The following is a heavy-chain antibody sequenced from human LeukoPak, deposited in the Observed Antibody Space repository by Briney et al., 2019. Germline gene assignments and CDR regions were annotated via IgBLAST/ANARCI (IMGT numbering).Heavy chain of an antibody. CDR3: STGELAATGCLDY. CDR1: GFTFSSYG. V-gene: IGHV3-30*03. CDR2: ISYDGSNK. Sequence: HPGRSLRLSCAASGFTFSSYGMHWVRQAPGKGLEWVAVISYDGSNKYYADSVKGRFTISRDNSKNTLYLQMNSLRAADTAVYYCSTGELAATGCLDYWGQGTLVTVSS. D-gene: IGHD6-25*01. J-gene: IGHJ4*02.